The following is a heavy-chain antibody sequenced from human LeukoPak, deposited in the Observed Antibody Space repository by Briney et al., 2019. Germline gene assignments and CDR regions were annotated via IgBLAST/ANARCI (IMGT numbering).Heavy chain of an antibody. J-gene: IGHJ4*02. CDR1: GGSIRGYF. D-gene: IGHD6-13*01. CDR2: IYYSGGT. CDR3: AMAYSSSWDYFDY. V-gene: IGHV4-59*01. Sequence: SETLSLTCTVSGGSIRGYFWAWIRQPPGKGLEWIGYIYYSGGTNYNPSLKSRVTLAVATSKNQASLRLSSVTAADTAVYYCAMAYSSSWDYFDYWGQGTLVTVSS.